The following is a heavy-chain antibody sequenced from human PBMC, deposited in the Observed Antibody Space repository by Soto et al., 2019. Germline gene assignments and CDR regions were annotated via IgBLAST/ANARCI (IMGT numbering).Heavy chain of an antibody. V-gene: IGHV3-48*03. J-gene: IGHJ3*01. D-gene: IGHD6-19*01. CDR3: VREGSGWYSRGSFDF. CDR1: GFTFSSYE. CDR2: ISSSGGSA. Sequence: GGSLRLSCAASGFTFSSYEMNWVRQAPGKGLEWVPYISSSGGSASYADSVQGRFTISRDNSNNTLYLQMNSLRAEDTAIYSCVREGSGWYSRGSFDFWGRGTMVTVSS.